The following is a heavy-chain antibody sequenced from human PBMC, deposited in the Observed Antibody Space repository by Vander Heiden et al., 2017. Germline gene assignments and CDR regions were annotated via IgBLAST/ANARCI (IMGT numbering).Heavy chain of an antibody. V-gene: IGHV4-31*03. CDR2: IYYSGST. J-gene: IGHJ5*02. Sequence: QVQLQESGPGLVKPSQTLSLTCTFSGGSISRGGYYWSWIRQHPGKGLEWIGYIYYSGSTYYNPSLKSRVTISVDTSKNQFSLKLSSVTAADTAVYYCAREYIVVVPAAQNWFDPWGQGTLVTVSS. D-gene: IGHD2-2*01. CDR3: AREYIVVVPAAQNWFDP. CDR1: GGSISRGGYY.